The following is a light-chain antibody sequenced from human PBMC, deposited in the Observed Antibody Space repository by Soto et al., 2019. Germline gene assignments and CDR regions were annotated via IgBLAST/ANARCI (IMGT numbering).Light chain of an antibody. Sequence: QSVLTQPPSASGTPGQRVTISCSGTNSNIGSNFVYWYQHLPGTTPKLLVFSYNQRPSGVPDRFSGSKSGNTASLTVSGLQAADEADYFCKSYAGSNTYVFGSGTKLTVL. J-gene: IGLJ1*01. CDR1: NSNIGSNF. CDR2: SYN. V-gene: IGLV1-44*01. CDR3: KSYAGSNTYV.